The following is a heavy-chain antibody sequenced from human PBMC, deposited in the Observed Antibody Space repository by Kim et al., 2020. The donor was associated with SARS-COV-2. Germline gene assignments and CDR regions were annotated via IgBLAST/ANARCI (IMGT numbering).Heavy chain of an antibody. CDR2: IIPIFGTA. CDR3: ASCGNSERYYYYGMDV. CDR1: GGTFSSYA. D-gene: IGHD2-21*01. V-gene: IGHV1-69*13. J-gene: IGHJ6*02. Sequence: SVKVSCKASGGTFSSYAISWVRQAPGQGLEWMGGIIPIFGTANYAQKFQGRVTITADESTSTAYMELSSLRSEDTAVYYCASCGNSERYYYYGMDVWGQGTTVTVSS.